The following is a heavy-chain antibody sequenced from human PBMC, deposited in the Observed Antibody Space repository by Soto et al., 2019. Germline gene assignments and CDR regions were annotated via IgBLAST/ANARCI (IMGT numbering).Heavy chain of an antibody. J-gene: IGHJ3*02. Sequence: SETLSLTCAVYGGSFSGYYWSWIRQPPGKGLEWIGEINHSGSTNYNPSLKSRVTISVDTSKNQFSLKLSSVTAADTAVYYCARARYDFWSGYYVEAFDIWGQGTMVTVSS. V-gene: IGHV4-34*01. D-gene: IGHD3-3*01. CDR2: INHSGST. CDR3: ARARYDFWSGYYVEAFDI. CDR1: GGSFSGYY.